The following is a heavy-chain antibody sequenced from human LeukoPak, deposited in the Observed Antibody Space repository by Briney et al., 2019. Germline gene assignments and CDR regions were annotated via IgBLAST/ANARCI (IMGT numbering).Heavy chain of an antibody. CDR3: AKGIAVAGPWTTNLLDY. CDR2: ISGSGGST. J-gene: IGHJ4*02. D-gene: IGHD6-19*01. CDR1: GFTFSSYA. V-gene: IGHV3-23*01. Sequence: PGGSLRLSCAASGFTFSSYAMSWVRQAPGKGLEWVSAISGSGGSTYYADSVKGRFTISRDNSKNTLYLQMNSLRAEDTAVSYCAKGIAVAGPWTTNLLDYWGQGTLVTVSS.